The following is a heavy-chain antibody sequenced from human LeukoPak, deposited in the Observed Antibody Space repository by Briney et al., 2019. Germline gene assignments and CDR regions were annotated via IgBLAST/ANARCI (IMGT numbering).Heavy chain of an antibody. J-gene: IGHJ4*02. CDR2: INHSGST. CDR3: ARSGWAGDY. V-gene: IGHV4-34*01. D-gene: IGHD1-26*01. Sequence: PSETLSLTCAVYGGSFSGYYWSWIRQPPGKGLEWIGEINHSGSTNYNPSLKSRVTISVDTSKSQFSLKLCSVTAADTAVYYCARSGWAGDYWGQGTLVTVSS. CDR1: GGSFSGYY.